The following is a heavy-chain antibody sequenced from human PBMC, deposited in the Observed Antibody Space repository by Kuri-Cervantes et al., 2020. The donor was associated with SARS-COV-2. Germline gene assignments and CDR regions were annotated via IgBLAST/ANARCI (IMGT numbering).Heavy chain of an antibody. Sequence: GESLKISCAASGFTFDDYGMSWVRQAPGKGLEWVSSISSSSSYIYYADSVKGRFTISRDNAKNSLYLQMNSLRAEDTAVYYCARDLNNWNDEGASGWGQGTLVTVSS. CDR2: ISSSSSYI. J-gene: IGHJ4*02. CDR1: GFTFDDYG. D-gene: IGHD1-20*01. V-gene: IGHV3-21*01. CDR3: ARDLNNWNDEGASG.